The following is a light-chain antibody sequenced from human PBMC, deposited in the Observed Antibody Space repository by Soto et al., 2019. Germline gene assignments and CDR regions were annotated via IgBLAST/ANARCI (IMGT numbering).Light chain of an antibody. V-gene: IGLV2-11*01. CDR1: SSDVGGYNY. J-gene: IGLJ1*01. CDR3: FSYAGSYYV. CDR2: DVS. Sequence: QSALTQPRSVSGSPGQSVNISCTGTSSDVGGYNYVSWYQQHPGKAPKLMIYDVSKRPSGVPDRFSGSKSGNTASLTISGLQSEDEADYHCFSYAGSYYVFGTGTKVTVL.